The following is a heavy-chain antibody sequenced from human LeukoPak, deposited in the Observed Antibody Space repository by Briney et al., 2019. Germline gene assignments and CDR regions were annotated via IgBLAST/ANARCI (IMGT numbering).Heavy chain of an antibody. CDR2: IHTSGST. V-gene: IGHV4-4*07. Sequence: SETLSLTCNVSGVSISSYYWSWIRQPPGKGLEWIGRIHTSGSTNYNPSLKSRVTMSVDTSKNQFSLKLSSVTAADTSVYYCARDQYYYDSSGYLTFDYWGQGTLVTVSS. CDR3: ARDQYYYDSSGYLTFDY. J-gene: IGHJ4*02. CDR1: GVSISSYY. D-gene: IGHD3-22*01.